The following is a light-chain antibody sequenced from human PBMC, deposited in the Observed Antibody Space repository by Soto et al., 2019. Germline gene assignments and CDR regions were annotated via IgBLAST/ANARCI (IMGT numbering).Light chain of an antibody. CDR3: QQYGSSPRT. Sequence: ENLFTQSPGTLSLSPGEGGTLSCRASRGVSANYLAWYQQKPGQAPTLLIYGASIRDAGIPDRFSGSWSGTDCTLTLRRLEPDDFEVYYCQQYGSSPRTFGQGTKVDIK. J-gene: IGKJ1*01. V-gene: IGKV3-20*01. CDR2: GAS. CDR1: RGVSANY.